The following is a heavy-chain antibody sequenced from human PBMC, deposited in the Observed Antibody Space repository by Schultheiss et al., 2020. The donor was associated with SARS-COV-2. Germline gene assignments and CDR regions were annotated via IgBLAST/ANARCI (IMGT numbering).Heavy chain of an antibody. V-gene: IGHV4-31*03. CDR2: IYYSGTT. CDR1: GDSISSGGYY. D-gene: IGHD6-13*01. CDR3: ARGTPYSSSWPYWYFDL. J-gene: IGHJ2*01. Sequence: SETLSLTCSVSGDSISSGGYYWSWIRQHPGKGLEWIGYIYYSGTTYYNPSLKSRVTISVDTSKNQFSLKLSSVTAADTAVYYCARGTPYSSSWPYWYFDLWGRGTLVTVSS.